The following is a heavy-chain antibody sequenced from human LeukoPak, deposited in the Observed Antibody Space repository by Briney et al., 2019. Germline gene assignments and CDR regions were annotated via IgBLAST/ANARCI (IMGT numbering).Heavy chain of an antibody. V-gene: IGHV3-11*01. Sequence: GGSLRLSCAASGFTFSDYYMSWIRQAPGKGLEWVSYISSSGTTIYNADSVKGRFTISRDNAKNSLYLQMNSLRAEDTAVYYCARDPGYCSGGSCTGECDYWGQGTLVTVSS. J-gene: IGHJ4*02. CDR3: ARDPGYCSGGSCTGECDY. D-gene: IGHD2-15*01. CDR2: ISSSGTTI. CDR1: GFTFSDYY.